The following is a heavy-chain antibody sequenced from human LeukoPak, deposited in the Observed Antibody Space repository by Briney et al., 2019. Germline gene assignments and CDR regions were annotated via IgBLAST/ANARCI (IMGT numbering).Heavy chain of an antibody. CDR3: ARAPDCTNGVCYTFWFDP. CDR2: IYYSGST. Sequence: SQTLSLTCTVSGGSISSGGYYWSWIRQHPGKGLEWIGYIYYSGSTYYNPSLKSRVTISVDTSKNQFPLKLSSVTAADTAVYYCARAPDCTNGVCYTFWFDPWGQGTLVTVSS. D-gene: IGHD2-8*01. CDR1: GGSISSGGYY. J-gene: IGHJ5*02. V-gene: IGHV4-31*03.